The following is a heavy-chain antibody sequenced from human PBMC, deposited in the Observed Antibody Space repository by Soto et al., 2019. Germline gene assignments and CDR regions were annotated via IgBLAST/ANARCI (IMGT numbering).Heavy chain of an antibody. D-gene: IGHD3-3*01. CDR2: IWYDGSNK. J-gene: IGHJ6*02. Sequence: PGGSLRLSCAASGFSFSSYGMHWVRQAPGKGLEWVAVIWYDGSNKYYADSVKGRFTISRDNSKNTLYLQMNSLRAEDTAVYYCARESTPNYDFWSGYYYYYGMDVWGQGTTVTASS. V-gene: IGHV3-33*01. CDR1: GFSFSSYG. CDR3: ARESTPNYDFWSGYYYYYGMDV.